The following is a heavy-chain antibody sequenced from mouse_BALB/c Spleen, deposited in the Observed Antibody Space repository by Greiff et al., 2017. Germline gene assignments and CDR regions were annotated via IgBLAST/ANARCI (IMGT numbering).Heavy chain of an antibody. CDR1: GYSITSDYA. D-gene: IGHD2-10*01. Sequence: EVQLVESGPGLVKPSQSLSLTCTVTGYSITSDYAWNWIRQFPGNKLEWMGYISYSGSTSYNPSLKSRISITRDTSKNQFFLQLNSVTTEDTATYYCAREGAYYGRDYAMDYWGQGTSVTVSS. CDR3: AREGAYYGRDYAMDY. J-gene: IGHJ4*01. V-gene: IGHV3-2*02. CDR2: ISYSGST.